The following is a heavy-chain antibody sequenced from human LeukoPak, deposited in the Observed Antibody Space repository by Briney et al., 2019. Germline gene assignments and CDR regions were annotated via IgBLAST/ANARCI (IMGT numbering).Heavy chain of an antibody. V-gene: IGHV1-2*06. CDR2: INPNSGGT. CDR3: AREDGFCSSSSCYNDY. D-gene: IGHD2-2*02. CDR1: GYTFTGYY. J-gene: IGHJ4*02. Sequence: GASVTVSCTASGYTFTGYYMHWVRQAPGQGLEWVGRINPNSGGTNYAQKFQGRVTMTRDTSISTAYMELNTLRSDDTAVYYCAREDGFCSSSSCYNDYWGQGTLVTVSS.